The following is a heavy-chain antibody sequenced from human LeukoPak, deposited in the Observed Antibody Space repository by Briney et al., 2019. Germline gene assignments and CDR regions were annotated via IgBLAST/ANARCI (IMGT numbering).Heavy chain of an antibody. J-gene: IGHJ6*03. D-gene: IGHD7-27*01. Sequence: GGSLRLSCAASGFTFSSYSMNWVRQAPGKGLEWVSSISSSSSYIYYADSVKGRFTISRDNAKNSLYLQMNSPRAEDTAVYYCARDLGQYYYYYMDVWGKGTTVTVSS. V-gene: IGHV3-21*01. CDR1: GFTFSSYS. CDR3: ARDLGQYYYYYMDV. CDR2: ISSSSSYI.